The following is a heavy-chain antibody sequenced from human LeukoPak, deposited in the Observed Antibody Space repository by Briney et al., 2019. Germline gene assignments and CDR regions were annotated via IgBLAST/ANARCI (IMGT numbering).Heavy chain of an antibody. J-gene: IGHJ5*02. CDR2: INPNSGGT. Sequence: ASVKVSCKASGYTFTGYYMHWVRQAPGQGLEWMGWINPNSGGTNYAQKFQGRVTMTRDTSISTAYMELSRLRSDDTAVYYFAREGEGYNDSPSAGGFDPWGQGTLVTVSS. CDR3: AREGEGYNDSPSAGGFDP. V-gene: IGHV1-2*02. D-gene: IGHD3-22*01. CDR1: GYTFTGYY.